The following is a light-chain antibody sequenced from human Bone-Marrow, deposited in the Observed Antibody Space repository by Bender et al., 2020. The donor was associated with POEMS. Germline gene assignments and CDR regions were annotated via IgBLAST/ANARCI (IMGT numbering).Light chain of an antibody. Sequence: QSALTQIASVSGSPGQSITISCTGSTSDFGSYNLVSWYQQHPGKAPKVLIYEGNKRPSGVSNRFSASKSGNTASLTISALQADDEADYYCCSYAGTSSWVFGGGTKLTVL. V-gene: IGLV2-23*01. CDR2: EGN. J-gene: IGLJ3*02. CDR3: CSYAGTSSWV. CDR1: TSDFGSYNL.